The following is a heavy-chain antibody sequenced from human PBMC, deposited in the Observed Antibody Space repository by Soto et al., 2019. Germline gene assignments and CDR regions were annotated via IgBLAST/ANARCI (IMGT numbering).Heavy chain of an antibody. D-gene: IGHD5-12*01. J-gene: IGHJ4*02. CDR3: ARGRIVATNRQFDY. CDR1: GYTFTSYG. CDR2: ISAYNGNT. V-gene: IGHV1-18*01. Sequence: GASVKVSCKASGYTFTSYGISWGRQAPGQGLEWMGRISAYNGNTNYAQKLQGRVTMTTDTSTSTAYMELRSLRSDDTAVYYCARGRIVATNRQFDYWGQGTLVTVSS.